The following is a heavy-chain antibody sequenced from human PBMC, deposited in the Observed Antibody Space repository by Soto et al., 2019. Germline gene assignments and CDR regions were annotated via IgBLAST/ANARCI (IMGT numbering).Heavy chain of an antibody. CDR2: IYYSGST. V-gene: IGHV4-59*01. D-gene: IGHD2-15*01. CDR3: ARDLLWWPGYCSGGSCYRDDAFDI. Sequence: PSETLSLTCTVSGGSISSYYWSWIRQPPGKGLEWIGYIYYSGSTNYNPSLKSRVTISVDTSKNQFSLKLSSVTAADTAVYYCARDLLWWPGYCSGGSCYRDDAFDIWGQGTMVTVSS. CDR1: GGSISSYY. J-gene: IGHJ3*02.